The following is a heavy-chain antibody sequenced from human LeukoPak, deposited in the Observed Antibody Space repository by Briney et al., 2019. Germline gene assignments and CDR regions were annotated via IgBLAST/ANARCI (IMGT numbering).Heavy chain of an antibody. D-gene: IGHD4-23*01. V-gene: IGHV1-69*05. CDR3: ARSMGGYGGNSGGLNMDV. J-gene: IGHJ6*03. CDR2: IIPIFGTA. Sequence: GASVKVSCKASGGTFSSYAISWVRQAPGQGLEWMGGIIPIFGTANYAQKFQGRVTITTDESTSTAYMELSSLRSEDTAVYYCARSMGGYGGNSGGLNMDVWGKGTTVTVSS. CDR1: GGTFSSYA.